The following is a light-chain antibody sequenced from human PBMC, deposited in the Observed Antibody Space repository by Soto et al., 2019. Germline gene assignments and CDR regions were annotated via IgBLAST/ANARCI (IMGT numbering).Light chain of an antibody. Sequence: QSVLTQPPSVSGAPGQRVTISCTGSSSNIGAGYDVHWYQQLPGTAPKLLIYGNSNRPSGVPDRFSGSKSGTSASLAITGLQAEDEDDYYCQSYDSSLSGSNYVFGTGTKVTAL. CDR3: QSYDSSLSGSNYV. CDR1: SSNIGAGYD. V-gene: IGLV1-40*01. J-gene: IGLJ1*01. CDR2: GNS.